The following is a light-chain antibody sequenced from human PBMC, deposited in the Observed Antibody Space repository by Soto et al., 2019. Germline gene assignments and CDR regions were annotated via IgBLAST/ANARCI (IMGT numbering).Light chain of an antibody. CDR2: DVS. J-gene: IGKJ1*01. V-gene: IGKV1-5*01. CDR3: LQYNGYYRT. CDR1: QSISSW. Sequence: DIQMTQSPSSLSASVGDRVTITCRASQSISSWLAWYQQKPGRAPKFLIYDVSTLESGVPSRFSGSGSGTTFTLTISSLQSDDFATYYCLQYNGYYRTFGQGTKVDIK.